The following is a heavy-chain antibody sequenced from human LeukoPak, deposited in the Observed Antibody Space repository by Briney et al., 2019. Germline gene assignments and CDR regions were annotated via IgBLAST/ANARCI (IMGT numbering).Heavy chain of an antibody. D-gene: IGHD3-22*01. V-gene: IGHV3-30*18. CDR2: ISYDGSNK. J-gene: IGHJ4*02. CDR1: GFTFSSYG. CDR3: AKDGLGYYDSSGYYSPGVRGFDY. Sequence: PGGSLRLSCAASGFTFSSYGMHWVRQAPGKGLEWVAVISYDGSNKYYADSVKGRFTISRDNSKNTLYLQMNSLRAEDTAVYYCAKDGLGYYDSSGYYSPGVRGFDYWGQGTLVTVSS.